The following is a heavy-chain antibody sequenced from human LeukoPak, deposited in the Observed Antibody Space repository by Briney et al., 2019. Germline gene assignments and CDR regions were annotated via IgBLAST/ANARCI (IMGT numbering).Heavy chain of an antibody. V-gene: IGHV3-23*01. J-gene: IGHJ5*02. Sequence: PGGSLRLSCAASGFTFSSYAMSWVRQAPGKGLEWVSAISGSGGSTWSADSVKGRFTISRDNSKNTLYMQMNSLRVEDTAVYYCAKGGFCSAGSCYGGFDPWGQGTLVTVSS. D-gene: IGHD2-15*01. CDR2: ISGSGGST. CDR1: GFTFSSYA. CDR3: AKGGFCSAGSCYGGFDP.